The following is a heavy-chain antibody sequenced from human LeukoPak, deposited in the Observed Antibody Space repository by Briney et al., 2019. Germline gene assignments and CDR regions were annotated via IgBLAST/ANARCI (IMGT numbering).Heavy chain of an antibody. D-gene: IGHD2-15*01. Sequence: GGSLRLSCAASGFTFDDYAMHWVRQAPGKGLEWVSGITWHSGSIGYADSVKGRFTISRDNAKNSLYLQMNSLRAEDTAVYYCAKETFYCSGGSCYFDYWGQGTLVTVSS. J-gene: IGHJ4*02. CDR1: GFTFDDYA. V-gene: IGHV3-9*01. CDR2: ITWHSGSI. CDR3: AKETFYCSGGSCYFDY.